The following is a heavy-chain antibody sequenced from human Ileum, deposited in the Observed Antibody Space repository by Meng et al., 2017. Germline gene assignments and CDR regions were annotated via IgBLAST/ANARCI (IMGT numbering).Heavy chain of an antibody. CDR3: ARGKAIPDF. CDR1: GGFISGSY. CDR2: TYYSGTT. V-gene: IGHV4-59*08. J-gene: IGHJ4*02. D-gene: IGHD2-2*02. Sequence: QLQLQVSGPGLVKPSETLSLTCTVSGGFISGSYWSWIRQFPGKGLEWIGYTYYSGTTNYNPSLRGRVTMSVDTSRAQFSLKLTSVTAADTAIYYCARGKAIPDFWGQGTLVTVSS.